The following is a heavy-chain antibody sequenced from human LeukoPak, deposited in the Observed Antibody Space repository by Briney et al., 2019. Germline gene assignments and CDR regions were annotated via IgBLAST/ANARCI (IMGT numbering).Heavy chain of an antibody. J-gene: IGHJ4*02. CDR1: GFTFSSYA. V-gene: IGHV3-23*01. CDR3: AKICGYDYALFDY. D-gene: IGHD5-12*01. CDR2: ISGSGGST. Sequence: GGSLRLSCAASGFTFSSYAMSWVRQAPGKGLEWVSAISGSGGSTYYADSVKGRFTISRHNSKNTLYLQMNSLRAEDTAVYYCAKICGYDYALFDYWGQGTLVTVSS.